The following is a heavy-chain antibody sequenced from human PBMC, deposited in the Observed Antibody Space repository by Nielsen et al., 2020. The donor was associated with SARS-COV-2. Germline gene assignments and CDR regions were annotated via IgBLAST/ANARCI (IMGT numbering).Heavy chain of an antibody. J-gene: IGHJ6*02. CDR3: ARERDSSGWYLLDVYYYYGMDV. D-gene: IGHD6-19*01. V-gene: IGHV3-21*01. CDR2: ISSSSSYI. Sequence: GESLKISCAASGFTFSSYSMNWVRQAPGKGLEWVSSISSSSSYIYYADSVKGRFTISRDNAKNSLYLQMNSLRAEDTAVYYCARERDSSGWYLLDVYYYYGMDVWGQGTTVTVSS. CDR1: GFTFSSYS.